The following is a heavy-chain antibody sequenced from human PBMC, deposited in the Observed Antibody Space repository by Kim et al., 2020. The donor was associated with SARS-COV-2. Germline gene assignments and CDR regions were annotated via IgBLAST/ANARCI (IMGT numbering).Heavy chain of an antibody. Sequence: GGSLRLSCAASGFTFSDYYMSWIRQAPGKGLEWVSYISSSGSTIYYADSVKGRFTISRDNAKNSLYLQMNSLRAEDTAVYYCARDGGIGSGYDYEDWVYYYYGMDVWGQGTTVTVSS. D-gene: IGHD5-12*01. V-gene: IGHV3-11*04. J-gene: IGHJ6*02. CDR2: ISSSGSTI. CDR1: GFTFSDYY. CDR3: ARDGGIGSGYDYEDWVYYYYGMDV.